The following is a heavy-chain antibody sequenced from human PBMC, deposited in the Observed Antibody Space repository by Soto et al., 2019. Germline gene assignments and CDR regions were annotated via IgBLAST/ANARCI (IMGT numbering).Heavy chain of an antibody. CDR3: ASDPQSSGEPGGYFDY. V-gene: IGHV3-33*01. D-gene: IGHD6-19*01. J-gene: IGHJ4*02. Sequence: QVQLVESGGGVVQPGRSLRLSCAASGFTFSSYGMHWVRQAPGKGLEWVAVIWYDGSNKYYADSVKGRFTISRDNSKNTLYLQMNSLRAEDTAVYYCASDPQSSGEPGGYFDYWCQGTLVTVSS. CDR1: GFTFSSYG. CDR2: IWYDGSNK.